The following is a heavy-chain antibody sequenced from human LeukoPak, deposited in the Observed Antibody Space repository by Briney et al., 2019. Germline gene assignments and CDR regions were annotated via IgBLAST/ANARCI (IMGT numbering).Heavy chain of an antibody. J-gene: IGHJ4*02. Sequence: PSETLSLTCAVSGYSISSGYYWGWIRQPPGKGLEWIGSIYHSGSTYYNPSLKSRVTISVDTSKNQFSLKLSSVTAADTDVYYCARVDSSGFDYWGQGTLVTVSS. CDR3: ARVDSSGFDY. CDR1: GYSISSGYY. D-gene: IGHD3-22*01. CDR2: IYHSGST. V-gene: IGHV4-38-2*01.